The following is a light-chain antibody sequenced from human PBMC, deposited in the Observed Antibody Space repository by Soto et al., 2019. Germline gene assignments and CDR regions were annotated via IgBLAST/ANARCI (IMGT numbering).Light chain of an antibody. CDR3: HQRGSWPRGT. Sequence: EIVLTQSPGTLSLSPGERATLSCRAIQSVSSSYLAWYQQKPGQAPRLLIYDASNRATGIPARFSGSGSGTDFTLTISSLEPEDFAVYYCHQRGSWPRGTFGQGTKVDIK. CDR1: QSVSSSY. V-gene: IGKV3-11*01. J-gene: IGKJ1*01. CDR2: DAS.